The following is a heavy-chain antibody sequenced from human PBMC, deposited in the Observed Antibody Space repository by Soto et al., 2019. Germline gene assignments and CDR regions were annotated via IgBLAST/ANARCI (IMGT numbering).Heavy chain of an antibody. J-gene: IGHJ3*02. Sequence: QVQLVESGGGVVQPGRSLRLSCAASGFTFSSYAMHWVRQAPGKGLEWVAVISYDGSNKYYADSVKGRFTISRDNSKNTLYLQMNSLRAEDTAVYYCAREVVAHDAFDIWGQGTMGTVSS. CDR3: AREVVAHDAFDI. D-gene: IGHD5-12*01. CDR2: ISYDGSNK. V-gene: IGHV3-30-3*01. CDR1: GFTFSSYA.